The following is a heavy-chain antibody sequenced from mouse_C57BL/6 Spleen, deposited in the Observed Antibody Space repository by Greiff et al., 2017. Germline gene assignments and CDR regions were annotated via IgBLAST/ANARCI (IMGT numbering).Heavy chain of an antibody. CDR3: APSRGDYYFYAMDD. J-gene: IGHJ4*01. D-gene: IGHD1-1*01. CDR2: INPYNGDT. CDR1: GYSFTGYF. Sequence: VQLQQSGPELVKPGDSVKISCKASGYSFTGYFMNWVMQSHGKSLEWIGRINPYNGDTFYNQKFKGKATLTVDKSSSTAHMELRILTSADSAVYYSAPSRGDYYFYAMDDSFPAPSFTVSS. V-gene: IGHV1-20*01.